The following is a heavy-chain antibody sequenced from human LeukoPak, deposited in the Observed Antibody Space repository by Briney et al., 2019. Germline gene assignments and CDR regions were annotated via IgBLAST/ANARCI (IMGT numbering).Heavy chain of an antibody. Sequence: PSETLSLTCTASGGSINNYYWSWIRQPAGKELEWIGRIYTRGSTNYNPSLKSRVTMSVDTSKNQFSLKLSSVTAADTAVYYCARGRYCSADICSGGDAFDIWGQGTMVSVSS. CDR1: GGSINNYY. CDR3: ARGRYCSADICSGGDAFDI. CDR2: IYTRGST. D-gene: IGHD2-15*01. J-gene: IGHJ3*02. V-gene: IGHV4-4*07.